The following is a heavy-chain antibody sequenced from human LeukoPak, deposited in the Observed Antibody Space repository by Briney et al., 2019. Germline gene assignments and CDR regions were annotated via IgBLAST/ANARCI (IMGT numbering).Heavy chain of an antibody. CDR3: AMDSYGPDDY. J-gene: IGHJ4*02. CDR1: GGSISTSNYY. V-gene: IGHV3-7*04. Sequence: ETLSLTCTVSGGSISTSNYYWGWFRQAPGKGLEWVAHIKKDGSEKNYVDSVKGRFTISRDNTKNSVYLQMNSLRGEDTGVYYCAMDSYGPDDYWGQGTLVTVSS. CDR2: IKKDGSEK. D-gene: IGHD3-16*01.